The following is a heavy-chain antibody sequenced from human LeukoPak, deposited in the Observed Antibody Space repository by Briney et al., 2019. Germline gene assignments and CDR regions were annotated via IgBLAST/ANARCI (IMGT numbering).Heavy chain of an antibody. V-gene: IGHV3-21*01. CDR3: ACYYGSGSYYGA. CDR1: GFTFSSCS. J-gene: IGHJ4*02. D-gene: IGHD3-10*01. CDR2: ISSSSSYI. Sequence: GGSLRLSCAASGFTFSSCSMNWVRQAPGKGLEWVSSISSSSSYIYYADSVKGRFTISGDNAKNSLYLQMNSLRAEDTAVYYCACYYGSGSYYGAWGQGTLVTVSS.